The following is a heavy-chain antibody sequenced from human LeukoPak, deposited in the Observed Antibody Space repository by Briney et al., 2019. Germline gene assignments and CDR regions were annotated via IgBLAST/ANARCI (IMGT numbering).Heavy chain of an antibody. D-gene: IGHD3-22*01. J-gene: IGHJ6*03. Sequence: PGGSLSLSCAASGFTFSSYSMNWVRQAPGKGLEWVSSISSSSSYIYYAASVKGRFTIARDNAKNSLYLQMNSLRAEDTAVYYCASSDSGYYDYYYYYYMDVWGKGPSVTVSS. V-gene: IGHV3-21*01. CDR3: ASSDSGYYDYYYYYYMDV. CDR1: GFTFSSYS. CDR2: ISSSSSYI.